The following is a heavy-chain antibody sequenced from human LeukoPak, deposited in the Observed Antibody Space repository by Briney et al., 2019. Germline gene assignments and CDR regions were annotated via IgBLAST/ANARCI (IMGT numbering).Heavy chain of an antibody. CDR3: ARRGYHDYSGFDY. CDR1: GFTFSRYG. V-gene: IGHV3-30*03. Sequence: GGSLRLSCAASGFTFSRYGMHWVRQTPGKGLEWVAVISYDASNKYYADSVKGRFTISRDNSKNTLYLQMKSLRAEDTALYYCARRGYHDYSGFDYWGQGTLVAVSS. D-gene: IGHD1-26*01. CDR2: ISYDASNK. J-gene: IGHJ4*02.